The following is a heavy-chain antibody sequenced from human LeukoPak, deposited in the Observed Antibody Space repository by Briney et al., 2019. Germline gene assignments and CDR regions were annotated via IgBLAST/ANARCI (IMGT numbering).Heavy chain of an antibody. J-gene: IGHJ6*03. V-gene: IGHV3-23*01. D-gene: IGHD6-13*01. Sequence: GGTLRLSCAASGFTFSSYGMSWVRQAPGKGLEWVSTISGSGGSTDYADSVKGRFTISRDNSKNTLYLQMNSLRAEDTAVYHCAKVGKAGSLIPHYMDVWGKGTTVTVSS. CDR1: GFTFSSYG. CDR3: AKVGKAGSLIPHYMDV. CDR2: ISGSGGST.